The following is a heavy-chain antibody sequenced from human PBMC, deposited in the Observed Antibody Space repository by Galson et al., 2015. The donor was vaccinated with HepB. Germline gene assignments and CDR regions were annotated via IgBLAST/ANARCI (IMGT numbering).Heavy chain of an antibody. CDR2: ISAYNGNT. CDR3: ARYCSSDRCYTEDFDY. V-gene: IGHV1-18*01. Sequence: SVKVSCKASGYTFTNYGISWVRQAPGQGLEWMGWISAYNGNTNYAQKLQGRVTMTTDTSTSTAYMELRSLTSDDTAVYYCARYCSSDRCYTEDFDYWGQGTLVTVSS. D-gene: IGHD2-2*02. J-gene: IGHJ4*02. CDR1: GYTFTNYG.